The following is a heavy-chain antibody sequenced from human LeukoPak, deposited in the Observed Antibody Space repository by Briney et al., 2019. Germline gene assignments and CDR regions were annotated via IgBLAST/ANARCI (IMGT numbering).Heavy chain of an antibody. CDR2: IIPIFGTA. D-gene: IGHD5-24*01. CDR3: ARRDGYNYNDAFDI. J-gene: IGHJ3*02. Sequence: ASVKVSCKASAGTFSSYAISWVRQAPGQGLEWMGRIIPIFGTANYAQKFQGRVTITTDESTSTAYMELSSLRSEDTAVYYCARRDGYNYNDAFDIWGQGTMVTVSS. CDR1: AGTFSSYA. V-gene: IGHV1-69*05.